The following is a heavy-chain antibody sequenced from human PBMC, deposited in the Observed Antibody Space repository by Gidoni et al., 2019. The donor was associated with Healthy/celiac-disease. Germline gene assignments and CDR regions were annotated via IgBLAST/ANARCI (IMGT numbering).Heavy chain of an antibody. Sequence: QVQLQESGPGLVKPSDSLSLTCTFSRGSISSYYWSWLRQPPGKGLEWIGYIYYSGSTHYNPSLKSRVTISVDTSKNQFALKLSSVTAADTAVYYCARERLQFGSAFDYWGQGTLVTVSS. J-gene: IGHJ4*02. V-gene: IGHV4-59*01. D-gene: IGHD5-12*01. CDR2: IYYSGST. CDR1: RGSISSYY. CDR3: ARERLQFGSAFDY.